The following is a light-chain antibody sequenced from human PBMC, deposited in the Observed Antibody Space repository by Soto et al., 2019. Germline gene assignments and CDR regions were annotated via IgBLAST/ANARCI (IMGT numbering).Light chain of an antibody. V-gene: IGKV3-15*01. CDR2: GAS. J-gene: IGKJ1*01. Sequence: EIVMTQSPVTLSVSLGERVTLSCRASQSVNSDLAWYQQKPGQAPRLLIYGASIRATGTPARFSGSGSGTEFTLTISSLQSADFAVYYCEQYNDWPGTFGQGPKVEI. CDR1: QSVNSD. CDR3: EQYNDWPGT.